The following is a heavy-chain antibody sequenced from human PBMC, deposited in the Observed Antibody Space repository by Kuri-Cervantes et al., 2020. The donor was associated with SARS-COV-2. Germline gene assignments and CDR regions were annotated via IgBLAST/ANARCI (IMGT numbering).Heavy chain of an antibody. Sequence: ASVKVSCKASGYTFTGYYMHWVRQAPGQGLEWMGWINPNSGGTNYAQKFQGWVTMTRDTSISTAYMELSSLRSEDTAVYYCARETYSGYDSHYYYYYGMDVWGQGNTVNVAS. CDR1: GYTFTGYY. CDR3: ARETYSGYDSHYYYYYGMDV. CDR2: INPNSGGT. V-gene: IGHV1-2*04. D-gene: IGHD5-12*01. J-gene: IGHJ6*01.